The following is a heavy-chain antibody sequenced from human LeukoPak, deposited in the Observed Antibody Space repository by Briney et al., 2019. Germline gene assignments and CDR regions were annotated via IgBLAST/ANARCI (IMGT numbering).Heavy chain of an antibody. J-gene: IGHJ3*02. CDR3: ARFPLNLIVGAPQKAFDI. V-gene: IGHV3-53*01. Sequence: GRSLRLSCAASGFTVSSNYMSWVRQAPGQGMEWVSVIYSGGSTYYADSVKGRFTISRDNSKNTLYLQMNSLRSEDTAVYYCARFPLNLIVGAPQKAFDIWGQGTMVTVSS. CDR1: GFTVSSNY. CDR2: IYSGGST. D-gene: IGHD1-26*01.